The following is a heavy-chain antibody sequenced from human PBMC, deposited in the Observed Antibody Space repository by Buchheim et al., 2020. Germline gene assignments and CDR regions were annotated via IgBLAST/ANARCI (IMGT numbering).Heavy chain of an antibody. Sequence: QVQLVESGGGVVQPGTSLRLSCAASGFAFSSYGMHWVRQAPGKGLEWVAVILYDGSEKYYGDSVKGRFTISRDNSKNTLYLQMNTLRAEDTAVYYCAKKKGAPGAFGMDVWGQGT. CDR2: ILYDGSEK. CDR3: AKKKGAPGAFGMDV. V-gene: IGHV3-30*18. D-gene: IGHD3-10*01. J-gene: IGHJ6*02. CDR1: GFAFSSYG.